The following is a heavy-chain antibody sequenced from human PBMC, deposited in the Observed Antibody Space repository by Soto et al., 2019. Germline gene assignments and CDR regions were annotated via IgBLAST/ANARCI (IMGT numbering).Heavy chain of an antibody. J-gene: IGHJ4*02. Sequence: PGGSLRLSCAASGFTFSSYSMNWVRQAPGKGLEWVSSISSSSYIYYADSVKGRFTISRDNAKNSLYLQMNSLRAEDTAVYYCARDQDPYGEPLVSAYWGQGTLVTVSS. CDR2: ISSSSYI. V-gene: IGHV3-21*01. CDR1: GFTFSSYS. CDR3: ARDQDPYGEPLVSAY. D-gene: IGHD4-17*01.